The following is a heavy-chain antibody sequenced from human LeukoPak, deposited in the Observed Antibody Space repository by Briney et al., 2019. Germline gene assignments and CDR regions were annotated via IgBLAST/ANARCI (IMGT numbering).Heavy chain of an antibody. CDR1: GFTFSSYA. Sequence: GRSLRLSCAASGFTFSSYAMSWVRQAPGKGLEWVSAISGSGGSTYYADSVKGRFTISRDNSKNTLYLQMNSLRAEDTAVYYCAKVRASGYDSSGYYYGKHDAFDIWGQGTMVTVSS. V-gene: IGHV3-23*01. J-gene: IGHJ3*02. D-gene: IGHD3-22*01. CDR3: AKVRASGYDSSGYYYGKHDAFDI. CDR2: ISGSGGST.